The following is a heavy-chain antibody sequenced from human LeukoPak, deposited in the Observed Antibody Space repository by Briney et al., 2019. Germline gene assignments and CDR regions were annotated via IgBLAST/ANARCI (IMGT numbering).Heavy chain of an antibody. CDR3: AKGTADYDASDPLDF. J-gene: IGHJ4*02. CDR1: GFTFSSYA. CDR2: ITGSGDSA. Sequence: GGSLRLSCAASGFTFSSYAMTWVRQAPGKGLERVSAITGSGDSAYYSDSVKGRFTISRDQSKSTVYLQMTSLRAEDTAVFYCAKGTADYDASDPLDFWGQGTLVTVSS. D-gene: IGHD3-16*01. V-gene: IGHV3-23*01.